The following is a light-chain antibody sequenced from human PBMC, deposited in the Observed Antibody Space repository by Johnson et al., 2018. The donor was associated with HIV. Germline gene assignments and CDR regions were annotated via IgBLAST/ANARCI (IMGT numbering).Light chain of an antibody. Sequence: QSVLTQPPSVSAAPGQKVTISCSGSYSNIANNYVSWYQQLPGAAPKLLIYKDDKRPSGIPDRFSGSKSGTSATLSITGLQTGAEADYYCGIWQTSLSTGVVFGAGTKVTVL. CDR3: GIWQTSLSTGVV. CDR2: KDD. CDR1: YSNIANNY. J-gene: IGLJ1*01. V-gene: IGLV1-51*02.